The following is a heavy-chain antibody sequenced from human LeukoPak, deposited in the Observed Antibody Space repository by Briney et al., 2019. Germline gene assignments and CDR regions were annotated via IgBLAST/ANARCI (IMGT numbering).Heavy chain of an antibody. V-gene: IGHV6-1*01. CDR1: GDSVSSNSAA. CDR2: TYYRSKWYN. Sequence: SQTLSLTCAISGDSVSSNSAAWNWIRQSPSRGLEWLGRTYYRSKWYNDYAVSVKSRITINPDTSKNQFSLQLNSVTPEDTAVYYCARGLLQDYYGSSGYYYYYYGMDVWGQGTTVTVSS. J-gene: IGHJ6*02. D-gene: IGHD3-22*01. CDR3: ARGLLQDYYGSSGYYYYYYGMDV.